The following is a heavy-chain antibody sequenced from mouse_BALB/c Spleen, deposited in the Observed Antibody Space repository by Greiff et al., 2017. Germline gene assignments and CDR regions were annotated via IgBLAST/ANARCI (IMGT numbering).Heavy chain of an antibody. CDR3: ARIDYGYDGGYFDG. V-gene: IGHV3-8*02. Sequence: EVKVEESGPSLVKPSQTLSLTCSVTGDSITSGYWNWIRKFPGNKLEYMGYISYSGSTYYNPSLKSRISITRDTSKNQYYLQLNSVTTEDTATYYCARIDYGYDGGYFDGWGAGTTVTVSS. D-gene: IGHD2-2*01. CDR1: GDSITSGY. J-gene: IGHJ1*01. CDR2: ISYSGST.